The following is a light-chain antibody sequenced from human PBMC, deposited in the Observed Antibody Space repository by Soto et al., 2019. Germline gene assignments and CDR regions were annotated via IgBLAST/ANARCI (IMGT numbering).Light chain of an antibody. V-gene: IGKV3-11*01. CDR2: DAS. CDR1: QSVSSY. J-gene: IGKJ5*01. Sequence: IILSQSPAGLSFTQGESVTLSCRASQSVSSYLAWYQQKPGQAPRLLIYDASNRATGIPARFSGSGSGTDFTLTISSLEPEDFAVYFCQQRSNWPITFAQRARLAI. CDR3: QQRSNWPIT.